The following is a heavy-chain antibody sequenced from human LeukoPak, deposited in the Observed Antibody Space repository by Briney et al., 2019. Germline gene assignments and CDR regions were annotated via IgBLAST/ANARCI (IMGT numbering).Heavy chain of an antibody. CDR3: ARETSQKGAHYMDV. J-gene: IGHJ6*03. D-gene: IGHD3-16*01. V-gene: IGHV4-61*01. CDR2: IYYSGST. CDR1: GYSISSGYY. Sequence: ASETLSLTCTVSGYSISSGYYWGWIRQPPGKGLEWIGYIYYSGSTSYKPSLKSRVTISVDTSKNQFSLKLRSVTAADTAVYYCARETSQKGAHYMDVWGKGTTVTISS.